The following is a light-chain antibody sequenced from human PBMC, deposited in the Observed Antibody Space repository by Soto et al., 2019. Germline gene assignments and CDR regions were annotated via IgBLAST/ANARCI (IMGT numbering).Light chain of an antibody. CDR3: AAWYDSLKGVV. CDR2: SNN. Sequence: QSVLTQPPSASGTPGQRVTISCSGSSSNIGTYTVNWYQQLPGTAPKLLIYSNNQRPSGVPDRFSGSKSGISASLAISGLQSEDEADYYCAAWYDSLKGVVFGGGTKLTVL. V-gene: IGLV1-44*01. J-gene: IGLJ2*01. CDR1: SSNIGTYT.